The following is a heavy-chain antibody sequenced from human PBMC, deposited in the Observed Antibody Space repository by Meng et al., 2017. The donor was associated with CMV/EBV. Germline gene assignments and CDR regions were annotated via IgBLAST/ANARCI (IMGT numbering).Heavy chain of an antibody. CDR3: ARSPGFWSLDY. D-gene: IGHD2-8*02. CDR2: ISYSGDT. J-gene: IGHJ4*02. CDR1: GDSISRDLW. Sequence: CAVSGDSISRDLWWSWVRQPPGKGLEWIGEISYSGDTKYNPSLQSRATISSDTTNNRFSLRLNSVTAADTGVYFCARSPGFWSLDYWGRGTLVTVSS. V-gene: IGHV4-4*01.